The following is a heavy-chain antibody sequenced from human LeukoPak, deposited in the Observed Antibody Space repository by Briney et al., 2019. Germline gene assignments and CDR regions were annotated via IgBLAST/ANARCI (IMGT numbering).Heavy chain of an antibody. CDR3: ARDKGHFDVDY. CDR2: ICYGGNT. CDR1: GDSISSSGYC. D-gene: IGHD3-9*01. Sequence: SETLSLTCTVSGDSISSSGYCWGWIRQPPGKGLEWIGSICYGGNTYSIPSLKSRLTVSQDTSKNQFSLKLSSATAADTAIYYCARDKGHFDVDYWGQGILVTVSS. V-gene: IGHV4-39*07. J-gene: IGHJ4*02.